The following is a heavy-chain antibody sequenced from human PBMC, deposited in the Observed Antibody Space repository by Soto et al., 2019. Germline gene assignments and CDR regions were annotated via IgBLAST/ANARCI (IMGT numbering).Heavy chain of an antibody. D-gene: IGHD6-13*01. Sequence: PSETLSLTCAVSGGSISSGGYSWSWIRQHPGKGLEWIGYVYYNGNTIYSPSLKDRLLISLDTSKNQFSLKLRSVTAADTAVYYCAADRGNSSSWQLDYWGQGALVTVSS. CDR2: VYYNGNT. CDR1: GGSISSGGYS. CDR3: AADRGNSSSWQLDY. V-gene: IGHV4-31*11. J-gene: IGHJ4*02.